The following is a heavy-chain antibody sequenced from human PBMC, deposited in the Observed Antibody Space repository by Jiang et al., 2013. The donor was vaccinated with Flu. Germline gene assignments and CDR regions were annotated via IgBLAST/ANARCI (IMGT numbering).Heavy chain of an antibody. D-gene: IGHD1-26*01. J-gene: IGHJ3*02. V-gene: IGHV7-4-1*02. CDR2: INTNTGNP. CDR1: GYTFTSYA. Sequence: QSGSELKKPGASVKVSCKASGYTFTSYAMNWVRQAPGQGLEWMGWINTNTGNPTYAQGFTGRFVFSLDTSVSTAYLQISSLKAEDTAVYYCARDAPLTVQYLPWEQDAFDIWGQGTMVTVSS. CDR3: ARDAPLTVQYLPWEQDAFDI.